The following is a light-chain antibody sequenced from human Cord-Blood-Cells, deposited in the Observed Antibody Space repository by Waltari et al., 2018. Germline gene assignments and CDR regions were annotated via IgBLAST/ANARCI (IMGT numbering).Light chain of an antibody. CDR2: EGS. V-gene: IGLV2-23*01. CDR1: SSDVGRYNL. CDR3: CSYAGSSTWV. J-gene: IGLJ3*02. Sequence: QSALTQPASVSGSPGQSITNSCTGTSSDVGRYNLVSWYQQHPDKAPKLMIYEGSKRPSGVSNRFSGSKSGNTASLTISGLQAEDEADYYCCSYAGSSTWVFGGGTKLTVL.